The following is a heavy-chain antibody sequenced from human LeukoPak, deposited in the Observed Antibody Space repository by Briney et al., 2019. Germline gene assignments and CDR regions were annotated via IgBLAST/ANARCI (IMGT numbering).Heavy chain of an antibody. CDR1: GYTFTSYA. CDR3: ARVGQQQLVRSNWFDP. J-gene: IGHJ5*02. CDR2: INAGNGNT. V-gene: IGHV1-3*03. D-gene: IGHD6-13*01. Sequence: ASVKVSCKASGYTFTSYAMHWVRQAPGQRLEWMGWINAGNGNTKYSQKFQGRVTITTDESTSTAYMELSSLRSEDMAVYYCARVGQQQLVRSNWFDPWGQGTLVTVSS.